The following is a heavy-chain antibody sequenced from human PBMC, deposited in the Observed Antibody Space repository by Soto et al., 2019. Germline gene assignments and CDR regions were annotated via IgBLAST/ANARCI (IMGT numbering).Heavy chain of an antibody. D-gene: IGHD4-17*01. Sequence: ASVKVSCKASGYTFTGYYMHWVRQAPGQGLEWMGWINPNSGGTNYAQKFQGWVTMTRDTSISTAYMELSRLRSDDTAVYYCARAAHYGGNSGDDSGAFDIWGQGTMVTVSS. CDR3: ARAAHYGGNSGDDSGAFDI. J-gene: IGHJ3*02. V-gene: IGHV1-2*04. CDR1: GYTFTGYY. CDR2: INPNSGGT.